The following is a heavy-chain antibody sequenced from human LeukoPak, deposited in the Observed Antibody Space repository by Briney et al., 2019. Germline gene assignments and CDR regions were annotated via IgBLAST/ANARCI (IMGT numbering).Heavy chain of an antibody. Sequence: GGSLTLSCAGSGGFTFSGFGMHWVRQAPGKGLEWVALISYDGGTQYYADSVKGRFTISRDDSKNTLYLQMNSLRAEDTAVYYCDLSSNSWYYFDYWGQGTLVTVSS. CDR2: ISYDGGTQ. D-gene: IGHD6-13*01. CDR1: GGFTFSGFG. CDR3: DLSSNSWYYFDY. J-gene: IGHJ4*02. V-gene: IGHV3-30*03.